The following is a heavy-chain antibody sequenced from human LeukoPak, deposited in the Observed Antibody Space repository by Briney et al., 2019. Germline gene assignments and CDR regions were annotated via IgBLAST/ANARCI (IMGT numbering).Heavy chain of an antibody. V-gene: IGHV3-13*01. D-gene: IGHD6-13*01. CDR1: GFSFRNYD. J-gene: IGHJ3*02. CDR2: VGTGGDT. Sequence: GGSLRLSCPASGFSFRNYDMHWVRQPTGKGLEWVSAVGTGGDTYYAGSVKGRFTVVRENAKNTLYPQMSSLRAGDTAMYYCARRSAAAGIDAFDIWGQGTMVTVSS. CDR3: ARRSAAAGIDAFDI.